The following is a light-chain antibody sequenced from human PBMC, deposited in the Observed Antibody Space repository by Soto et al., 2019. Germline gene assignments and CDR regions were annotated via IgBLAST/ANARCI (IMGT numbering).Light chain of an antibody. Sequence: EIVMTQSPATLSVSPGERATLSCRASQSFSSSLSWYQQQTGQAPSLLIYGASASATGIPARFSGSGSGTDVTLTISILQSEDVAVYYCQQYNTWPFTFGGGTKLEI. J-gene: IGKJ4*01. CDR2: GAS. CDR3: QQYNTWPFT. CDR1: QSFSSS. V-gene: IGKV3-15*01.